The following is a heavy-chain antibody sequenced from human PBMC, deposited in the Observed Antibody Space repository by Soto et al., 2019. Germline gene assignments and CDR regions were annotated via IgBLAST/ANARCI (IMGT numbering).Heavy chain of an antibody. V-gene: IGHV4-31*03. J-gene: IGHJ4*02. CDR1: GGSISSGGYY. Sequence: SETLSLTCTVSGGSISSGGYYWSWIRQHPGKGLEWIGYIYYSGSTYYNPSLKSRVTISVDTSKNQFSLKLSSVTAADTAVYYRARGLSLYPYFDYWGQGTLVTVS. D-gene: IGHD3-16*01. CDR2: IYYSGST. CDR3: ARGLSLYPYFDY.